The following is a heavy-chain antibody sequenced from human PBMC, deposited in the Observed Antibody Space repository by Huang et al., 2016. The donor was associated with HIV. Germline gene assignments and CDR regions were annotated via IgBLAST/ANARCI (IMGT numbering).Heavy chain of an antibody. CDR3: VRSTSGYYYRTDY. V-gene: IGHV5-51*01. D-gene: IGHD3-22*01. Sequence: EVQLAQSGPEVKKPGESLKISCKGSGFSFTNYWIGWVRQMPGKGLEWVGVSYPCDSDTKFSPSFQCQVTISADKSSSTAYLQWSSLKASDTAMYYCVRSTSGYYYRTDYWGQGTLVTVSS. CDR2: SYPCDSDT. CDR1: GFSFTNYW. J-gene: IGHJ4*02.